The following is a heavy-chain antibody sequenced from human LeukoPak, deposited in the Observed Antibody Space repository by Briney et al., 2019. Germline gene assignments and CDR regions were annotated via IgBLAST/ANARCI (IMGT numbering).Heavy chain of an antibody. CDR2: IYYDGTNK. J-gene: IGHJ6*04. CDR1: GFTFSSYG. V-gene: IGHV3-33*01. CDR3: ARGYVNYYYGMDV. D-gene: IGHD5-12*01. Sequence: GGSLRLSCAASGFTFSSYGMHWVRQAPGKGLEREAVIYYDGTNKYYADSVKGRFTISSDNSKNTLYLQMNSLRAEDTAVYYCARGYVNYYYGMDVWGKGTTVTVSS.